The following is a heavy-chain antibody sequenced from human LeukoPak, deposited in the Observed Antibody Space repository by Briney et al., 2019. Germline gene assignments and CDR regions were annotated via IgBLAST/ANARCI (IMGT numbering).Heavy chain of an antibody. V-gene: IGHV4-34*01. CDR1: GGSFSGYY. CDR3: ARGLYHITMVRGVNYDY. CDR2: INHSGST. J-gene: IGHJ4*02. Sequence: SETLSLTCAVYGGSFSGYYWSWIRQPPGKGLEWIGEINHSGSTNYNPSLKCRVTISVDTSKNQFSLKLSSVTAADTAVYYCARGLYHITMVRGVNYDYWGQGTLVTVSS. D-gene: IGHD3-10*01.